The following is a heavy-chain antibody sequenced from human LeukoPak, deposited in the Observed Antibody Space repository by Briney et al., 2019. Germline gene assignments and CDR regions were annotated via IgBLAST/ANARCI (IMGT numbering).Heavy chain of an antibody. CDR1: GFTFSSYG. V-gene: IGHV3-33*01. J-gene: IGHJ4*02. CDR2: IWYDGSNK. Sequence: AGGSLRLSCAASGFTFSSYGMHWVRQAPGKGLEWVAVIWYDGSNKYYADSVKGRFTISRDNSKNTLYLQMNSLRAEDTAVYYCARLDTYCYDSSGYYDYWGQGTLVTVSS. CDR3: ARLDTYCYDSSGYYDY. D-gene: IGHD3-22*01.